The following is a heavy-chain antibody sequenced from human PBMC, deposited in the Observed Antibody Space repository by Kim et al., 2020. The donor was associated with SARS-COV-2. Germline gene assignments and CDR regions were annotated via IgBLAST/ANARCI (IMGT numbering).Heavy chain of an antibody. CDR3: ARGRSSTSVYGGNLWAVLDY. V-gene: IGHV4-34*01. Sequence: SETLSLTCAVYGGSFSGYYWSWIRQSPGKGLEWIGEINHSGSTNYNPSLKSRVTISVDTSKNQFSLKLSSVTAADTAVYYCARGRSSTSVYGGNLWAVLDYWGQGTLVTVSS. CDR2: INHSGST. J-gene: IGHJ4*02. D-gene: IGHD2-15*01. CDR1: GGSFSGYY.